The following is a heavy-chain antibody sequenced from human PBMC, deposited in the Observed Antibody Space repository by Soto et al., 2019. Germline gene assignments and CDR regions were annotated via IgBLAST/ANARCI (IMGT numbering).Heavy chain of an antibody. CDR1: GESFSGYY. J-gene: IGHJ6*02. CDR2: INHSGTI. CDR3: ARADRTLVTSYSLDV. D-gene: IGHD2-21*02. Sequence: QVQLQQWGAGLLKPSETLSLTCAVYGESFSGYYWTWIRQPPGKGLEWIGEINHSGTINFNPSLKSRLTISLDTSKKHFSLKLSSVTDADTAAYYCARADRTLVTSYSLDVWGQGTTVTVSS. V-gene: IGHV4-34*01.